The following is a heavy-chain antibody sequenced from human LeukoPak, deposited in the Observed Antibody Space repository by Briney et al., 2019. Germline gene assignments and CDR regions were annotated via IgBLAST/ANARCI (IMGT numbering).Heavy chain of an antibody. CDR3: ARRFSTGPFDY. J-gene: IGHJ4*02. D-gene: IGHD2-2*01. Sequence: SETLSLTCTVSGGSISTYYWSWIRQPAGKGLEWIGRIYTSGRTNYNPSLKSPVTMSVDTSKSQFSLKLNSVTAADTAVYYCARRFSTGPFDYWGQGILVTVSS. V-gene: IGHV4-4*07. CDR1: GGSISTYY. CDR2: IYTSGRT.